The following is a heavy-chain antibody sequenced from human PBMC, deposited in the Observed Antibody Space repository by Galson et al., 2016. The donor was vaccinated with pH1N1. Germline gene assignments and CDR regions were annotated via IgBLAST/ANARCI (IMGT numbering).Heavy chain of an antibody. CDR1: GFTFSSYS. V-gene: IGHV3-21*01. CDR3: ARGLGLWFGELSDPTWDY. CDR2: ISSSSSYV. Sequence: SLRLSCAASGFTFSSYSMNWVCQAPGKGLEWVSSISSSSSYVDYADSVKGRFTISRDNAKNSLYLQMNSLRAEDTAVYYCARGLGLWFGELSDPTWDYWGQGTLVTVSS. J-gene: IGHJ4*02. D-gene: IGHD3-10*01.